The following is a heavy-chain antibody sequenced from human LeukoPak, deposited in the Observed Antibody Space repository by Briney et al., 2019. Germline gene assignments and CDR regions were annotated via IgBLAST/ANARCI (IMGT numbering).Heavy chain of an antibody. D-gene: IGHD1-26*01. CDR2: IHHSGST. Sequence: SETLSLTCTVSSYSISSGNYWGWIRQPPGKGLEWIGSIHHSGSTYYNPSLKSRVTISVDTSKNQFSLKLSSVTAADTAVYYCARDSRGATRPPSFDPWGQGTLVTVSS. CDR1: SYSISSGNY. V-gene: IGHV4-38-2*02. J-gene: IGHJ5*02. CDR3: ARDSRGATRPPSFDP.